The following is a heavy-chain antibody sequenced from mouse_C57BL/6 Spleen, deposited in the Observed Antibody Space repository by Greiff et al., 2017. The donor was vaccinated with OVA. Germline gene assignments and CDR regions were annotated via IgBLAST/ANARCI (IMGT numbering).Heavy chain of an antibody. CDR3: ARNWGY. CDR2: ISSGGSYT. Sequence: EVMLVESGGDLVKPGGSLKLSCAASGFTFSSYGMSWVRQTPDKRLEWVATISSGGSYTYYPDSVKGRFTISRDNAKNTLYLQMSSLKSEDTAMYYCARNWGYWGQGTTLTVSS. CDR1: GFTFSSYG. V-gene: IGHV5-6*01. J-gene: IGHJ2*01. D-gene: IGHD4-1*01.